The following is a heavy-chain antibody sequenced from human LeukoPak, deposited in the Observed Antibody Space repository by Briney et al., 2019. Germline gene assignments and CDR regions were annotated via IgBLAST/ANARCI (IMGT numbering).Heavy chain of an antibody. J-gene: IGHJ4*02. D-gene: IGHD6-6*01. Sequence: PGGSLRLSCAASGFTFSSYSMNWVRQAPGKGLEWVSSISTSSSYIYYADSVKGRFTISRDNAKNSLYLQMNSLRAEDTAVYYCARGSYSSSSADYWGQGTLVTVSA. V-gene: IGHV3-21*01. CDR3: ARGSYSSSSADY. CDR1: GFTFSSYS. CDR2: ISTSSSYI.